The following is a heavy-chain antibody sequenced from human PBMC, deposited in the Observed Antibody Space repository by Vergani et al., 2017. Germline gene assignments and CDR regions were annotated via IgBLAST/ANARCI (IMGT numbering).Heavy chain of an antibody. V-gene: IGHV4-34*01. J-gene: IGHJ6*03. CDR3: AWGRGHYYYSMDV. CDR2: INHSGST. CDR1: GGSFSGHY. Sequence: QVQLQQWGAGLLKPSETLSLTCAVYGGSFSGHYWSWIRQPPGKGLEWIGEINHSGSTNYNPSLKSRVTISVDTSKNQFSLKLSSVTAADTAVYYCAWGRGHYYYSMDVWGKGTTVTVSS. D-gene: IGHD1-26*01.